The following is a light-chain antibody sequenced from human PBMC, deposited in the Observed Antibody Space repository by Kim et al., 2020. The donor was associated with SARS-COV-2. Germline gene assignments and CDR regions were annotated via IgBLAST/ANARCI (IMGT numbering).Light chain of an antibody. J-gene: IGKJ1*01. V-gene: IGKV3-15*01. CDR1: QSLSSN. Sequence: EVVMTQSPATLSVSPGERATLSCRASQSLSSNLAWYQQKPGQTPRLLIYDASTRATGVPARFSGSGSGTEFTLTISSLQSEDIAVYYCQQYHHWPSWTFGQGTKVDIK. CDR2: DAS. CDR3: QQYHHWPSWT.